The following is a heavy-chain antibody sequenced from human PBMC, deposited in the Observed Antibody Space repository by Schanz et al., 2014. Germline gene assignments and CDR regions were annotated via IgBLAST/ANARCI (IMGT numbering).Heavy chain of an antibody. J-gene: IGHJ4*02. D-gene: IGHD2-2*01. V-gene: IGHV3-48*01. CDR1: GFTFSDYS. CDR2: VSRSTPDI. Sequence: EVKMVESGGGLIQPGGSLRLSCAASGFTFSDYSMNWVRQAPGKGLEWVSYVSRSTPDIYYADSVKGRFTISRDNSKNTVYLQMNSLRPGDTAVYYCARESSNDIVLVPGAVFDHWGQGILVTVSS. CDR3: ARESSNDIVLVPGAVFDH.